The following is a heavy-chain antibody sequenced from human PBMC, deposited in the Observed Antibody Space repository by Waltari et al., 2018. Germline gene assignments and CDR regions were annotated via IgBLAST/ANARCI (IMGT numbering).Heavy chain of an antibody. Sequence: QVQLQQWGAGLLKPSETLSLTCAVYGGSFSGYYWSWIRQPPGKGLEWIGEINHSGSNNYNPALKSRVTISVDTSKNQFSLKLSSVTAADTAVYYCARGMGSGWFPAAFDIWGQGTMVTVSS. CDR3: ARGMGSGWFPAAFDI. CDR2: INHSGSN. J-gene: IGHJ3*02. V-gene: IGHV4-34*01. D-gene: IGHD6-19*01. CDR1: GGSFSGYY.